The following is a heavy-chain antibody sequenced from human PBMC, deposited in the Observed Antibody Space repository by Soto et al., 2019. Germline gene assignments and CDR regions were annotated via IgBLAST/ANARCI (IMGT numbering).Heavy chain of an antibody. J-gene: IGHJ4*03. D-gene: IGHD6-19*01. CDR3: ARVTVTGTSYYFDY. CDR1: GYSFTSYW. CDR2: FNPADSDT. V-gene: IGHV5-51*01. Sequence: GESLKISCKCSGYSFTSYWIGWVRQMPGKGLEWMGLFNPADSDTRYRSSFQGQVTFSADKSISTAYLQWSSLKSSDTAMYYCARVTVTGTSYYFDYWGQGTRVTVSS.